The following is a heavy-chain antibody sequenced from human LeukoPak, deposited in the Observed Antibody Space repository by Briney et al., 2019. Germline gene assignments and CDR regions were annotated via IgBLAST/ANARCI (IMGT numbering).Heavy chain of an antibody. CDR1: GGSISSYY. J-gene: IGHJ6*04. Sequence: SETLSLTCTVSGGSISSYYWSWIRQPAGKGLEWVGRICTSGSTNYNPSLKSRVTMSVDTSKNQFSLKLSSVTAADTAVYYCARDRRCSSTSCYYMDVWGKGTTVTVSS. D-gene: IGHD2-2*01. V-gene: IGHV4-4*07. CDR3: ARDRRCSSTSCYYMDV. CDR2: ICTSGST.